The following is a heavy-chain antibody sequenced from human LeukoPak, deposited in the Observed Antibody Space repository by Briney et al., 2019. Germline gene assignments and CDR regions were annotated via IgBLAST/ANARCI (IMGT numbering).Heavy chain of an antibody. V-gene: IGHV3-30*18. CDR3: AKVKRDTMILVAYYYYYYYMDV. D-gene: IGHD3-22*01. CDR2: ISYDGSNK. CDR1: GFTFSSYG. Sequence: GGSLRLSCAASGFTFSSYGMHWVRQAPGKGLEWVAVISYDGSNKYYADSVKGRFTISRDNSKNTLYLQMNSLRAEDTAVYYCAKVKRDTMILVAYYYYYYYMDVWGKGTTVTISS. J-gene: IGHJ6*03.